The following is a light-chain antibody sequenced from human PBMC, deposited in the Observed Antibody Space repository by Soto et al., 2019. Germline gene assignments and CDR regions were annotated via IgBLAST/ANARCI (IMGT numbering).Light chain of an antibody. V-gene: IGLV4-69*01. J-gene: IGLJ2*01. Sequence: QSVLTQSPSASASLGASVKLTCTLSSGHTSYAIAWHQQQPEKGPRYLMKVNSDGSHSKGDGIPDRFSGSSSGAERYLTISSLQSEDEADYYCQTWGTGIVVFGGGNKVTVL. CDR2: VNSDGSH. CDR3: QTWGTGIVV. CDR1: SGHTSYA.